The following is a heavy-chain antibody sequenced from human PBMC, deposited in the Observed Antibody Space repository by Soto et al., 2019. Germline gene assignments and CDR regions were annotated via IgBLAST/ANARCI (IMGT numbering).Heavy chain of an antibody. CDR1: GFIFSGYW. J-gene: IGHJ4*02. V-gene: IGHV3-74*01. Sequence: EVQLVESGGGLVQPGGSLRLSCAASGFIFSGYWMHWVRQAPGKGLVWVSRINSDGSTTSYADSVKGLFTISRDNAKNTMYLQMNSLRAEDTAVYYCARLLGGSGSFIDYWGQGTLVTVSS. CDR3: ARLLGGSGSFIDY. D-gene: IGHD3-10*01. CDR2: INSDGSTT.